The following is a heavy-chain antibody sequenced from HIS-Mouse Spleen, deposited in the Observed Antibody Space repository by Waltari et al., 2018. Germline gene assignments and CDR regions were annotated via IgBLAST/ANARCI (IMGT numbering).Heavy chain of an antibody. V-gene: IGHV4-39*07. CDR3: ARGRRYYGSGSYGSFDY. J-gene: IGHJ4*02. Sequence: QLQLQESGPGLVKPSETLSLTCTVSGGSISSSSYYWGWIRQPPGKGLEWIGSIYYSGSTYDNPSLKSRVTISVDTSKNQFSRKLSSVTAADTAVYYCARGRRYYGSGSYGSFDYWGQGTLVTVSS. CDR2: IYYSGST. D-gene: IGHD3-10*01. CDR1: GGSISSSSYY.